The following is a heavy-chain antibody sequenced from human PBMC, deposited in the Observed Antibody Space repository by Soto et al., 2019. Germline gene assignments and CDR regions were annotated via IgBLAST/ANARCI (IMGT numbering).Heavy chain of an antibody. Sequence: QVQLQESGPGLVKPSQTLSLTCTVSGGSISSGDYYWSWIRQPPGKGLEWIGYIYYSGSTYYNPSLRSRVTISVDTSKNQFSLKLSSVTAADTAVYYCARGRGQQLSCWDYWGQGTLVTVSS. V-gene: IGHV4-30-4*01. D-gene: IGHD6-13*01. CDR2: IYYSGST. CDR3: ARGRGQQLSCWDY. CDR1: GGSISSGDYY. J-gene: IGHJ4*02.